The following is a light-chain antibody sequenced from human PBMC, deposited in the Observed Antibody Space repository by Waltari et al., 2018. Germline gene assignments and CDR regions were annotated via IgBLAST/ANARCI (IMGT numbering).Light chain of an antibody. CDR3: CSYAGISTFYV. Sequence: QSALTQPRSVSGSPGQSVTIPCTGASSDVEHVLWYQHHPGKAPKLMIYDVNKRPSGVPDRFSGSQSGNTASLTISGLQADDEADYYCCSYAGISTFYVFGSGTKVTVL. CDR2: DVN. CDR1: SSDVEH. V-gene: IGLV2-11*01. J-gene: IGLJ1*01.